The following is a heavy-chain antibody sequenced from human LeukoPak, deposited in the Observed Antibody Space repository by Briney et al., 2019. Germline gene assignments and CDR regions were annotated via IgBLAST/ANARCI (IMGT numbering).Heavy chain of an antibody. CDR3: ARDAATMHSAFDI. Sequence: PSQTLSLTCTVSGGSISSGSYYWSWIRQPAGKGLEWIGRIYTSGSTNYNPSLKSRVTISVDTSKNQFSLKLSSVTAADTAVYYCARDAATMHSAFDIWGQGTMVTVSS. D-gene: IGHD5-12*01. V-gene: IGHV4-61*02. CDR1: GGSISSGSYY. J-gene: IGHJ3*02. CDR2: IYTSGST.